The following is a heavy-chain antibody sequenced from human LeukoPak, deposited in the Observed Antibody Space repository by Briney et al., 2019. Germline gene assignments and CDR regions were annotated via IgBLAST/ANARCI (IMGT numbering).Heavy chain of an antibody. CDR3: ARGGYSFDY. CDR2: LHADGIER. CDR1: GFTLSGYW. J-gene: IGHJ4*02. V-gene: IGHV3-7*01. D-gene: IGHD5-12*01. Sequence: PGGSLRLSCAASGFTLSGYWMSWVRQAPGKGLEWVARLHADGIERYYVDPVKGRFTISRDNAKNSLHLQMYSLRLDDTAVYYCARGGYSFDYLGQRTLVTVSS.